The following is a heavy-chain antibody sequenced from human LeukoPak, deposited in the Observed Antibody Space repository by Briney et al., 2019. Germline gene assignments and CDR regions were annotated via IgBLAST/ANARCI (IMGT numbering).Heavy chain of an antibody. J-gene: IGHJ4*02. D-gene: IGHD3-16*01. CDR1: GFTFSSYW. CDR3: ARASFGGAIDY. CDR2: INSDGSST. Sequence: GGSLRLSCAPSGFTFSSYWMHWVRQPPGKGLVWVSRINSDGSSTSYADSVKGRFTISRDNAKNTLYLQMNSLRAEDTAVYYCARASFGGAIDYWGQGTLVTVSS. V-gene: IGHV3-74*01.